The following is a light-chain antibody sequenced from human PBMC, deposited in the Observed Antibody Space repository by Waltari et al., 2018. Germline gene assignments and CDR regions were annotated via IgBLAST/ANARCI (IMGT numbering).Light chain of an antibody. CDR3: CSYASSSPRLI. CDR2: EVL. Sequence: QSALTQPASVSGSLGQSISISCSGTYSNVGSYDLVSWYHQRPGEAPKLLIYEVLKRHSGVSNRFSGSKAGNAASLTISALQPEDEGTYYCCSYASSSPRLIFGGGTELTVL. V-gene: IGLV2-23*02. CDR1: YSNVGSYDL. J-gene: IGLJ2*01.